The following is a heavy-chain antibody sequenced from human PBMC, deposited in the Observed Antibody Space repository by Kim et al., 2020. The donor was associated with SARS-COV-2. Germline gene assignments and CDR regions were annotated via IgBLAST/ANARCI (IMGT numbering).Heavy chain of an antibody. CDR3: AKDELRYFDWLYFDY. CDR1: GFTFSSYA. Sequence: GGSLRLSCAASGFTFSSYAMSWVRQAPGKGLEWVSAISGSGGSTYYADSVKGRFTISRDNSKNTLYLQMNSLRAEDTAVYYCAKDELRYFDWLYFDYWGQGTLVTVSS. V-gene: IGHV3-23*01. CDR2: ISGSGGST. J-gene: IGHJ4*02. D-gene: IGHD3-9*01.